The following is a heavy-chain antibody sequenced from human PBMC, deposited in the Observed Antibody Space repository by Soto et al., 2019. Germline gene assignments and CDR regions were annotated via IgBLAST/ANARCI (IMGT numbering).Heavy chain of an antibody. J-gene: IGHJ4*02. V-gene: IGHV1-58*01. Sequence: GASVKVSCKASGFTFTSSAVQWVRQARGQRLEWIGWIVVGSGNTNYAQKFQERVTITRDMSTSTAYMELSSLRSEDTAVYYCAADVKPPIYYDSSGYYYDRGPQFDYWGQGTLVTVSS. D-gene: IGHD3-22*01. CDR3: AADVKPPIYYDSSGYYYDRGPQFDY. CDR2: IVVGSGNT. CDR1: GFTFTSSA.